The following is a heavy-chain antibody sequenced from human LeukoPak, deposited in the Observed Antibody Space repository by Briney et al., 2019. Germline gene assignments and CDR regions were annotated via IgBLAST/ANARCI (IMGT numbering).Heavy chain of an antibody. J-gene: IGHJ5*02. CDR3: AKGGFGELLRFDP. D-gene: IGHD3-10*01. V-gene: IGHV3-9*01. Sequence: QPGRSLRLSCTASGFTFDDYAMHWVRQVPGKGLEWVSGISWNSGRTDYADSVKGRFTISRDNSKNTLYLQMNSLRAEDTAVYYCAKGGFGELLRFDPWGQGTLVTVSS. CDR2: ISWNSGRT. CDR1: GFTFDDYA.